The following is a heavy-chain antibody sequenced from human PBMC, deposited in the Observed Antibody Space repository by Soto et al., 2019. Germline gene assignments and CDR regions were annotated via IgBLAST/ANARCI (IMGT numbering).Heavy chain of an antibody. CDR3: ARVVAVAGHYYYGMDV. D-gene: IGHD6-19*01. J-gene: IGHJ6*02. CDR1: GFTFSSYS. CDR2: ISSSSSTI. V-gene: IGHV3-48*02. Sequence: VQLVESGGGLVQPGGSLRLSCAASGFTFSSYSMNWVRQAPGKGLEWVSYISSSSSTIYYADSVKGRFTISRDNAKNSLYLQMNSLRDEDTAVYYCARVVAVAGHYYYGMDVWGQGTTVTVSS.